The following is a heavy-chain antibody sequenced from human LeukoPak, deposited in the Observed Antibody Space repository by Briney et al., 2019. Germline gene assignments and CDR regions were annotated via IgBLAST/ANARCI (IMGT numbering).Heavy chain of an antibody. D-gene: IGHD3-10*01. CDR1: GFSFSDSV. CDR3: VKEAYYGWGSSPTFYFDY. CDR2: ISHDVKTT. Sequence: GKSLRLSCVASGFSFSDSVIHWVRQAPGKGLEWVAVISHDVKTTYYADSAKGRFTISRDNSRNTVFLQMNRLRPEDTAVYYCVKEAYYGWGSSPTFYFDYWGQGTRVTISS. J-gene: IGHJ4*02. V-gene: IGHV3-30*04.